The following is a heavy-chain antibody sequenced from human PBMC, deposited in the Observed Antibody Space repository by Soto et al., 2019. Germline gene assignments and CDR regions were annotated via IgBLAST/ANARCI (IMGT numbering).Heavy chain of an antibody. CDR1: GFTFTTFG. CDR2: ISYDGHNK. Sequence: QVQLVESGGGVVQPGGSLRLSCTASGFTFTTFGIHWVRQAPGKGPEWVALISYDGHNKYYSDSVKGRFTISRDNYKNTLSLQMNSLRAEDTAVYYCAKDLQAYGDYNYYYYGMDVWGQGTTVSVSS. D-gene: IGHD4-17*01. CDR3: AKDLQAYGDYNYYYYGMDV. V-gene: IGHV3-30*18. J-gene: IGHJ6*02.